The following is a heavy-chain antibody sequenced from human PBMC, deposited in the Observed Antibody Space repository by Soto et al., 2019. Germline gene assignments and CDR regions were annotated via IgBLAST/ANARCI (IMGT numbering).Heavy chain of an antibody. CDR2: INPNSGGT. J-gene: IGHJ6*02. CDR1: GYTFTGYY. D-gene: IGHD2-15*01. CDR3: ARDGRVADTPPVYYYYYGMDV. V-gene: IGHV1-2*04. Sequence: EASVKVSCKASGYTFTGYYMHWVRQAPGQGLEWMGWINPNSGGTNYAQKFQGWVTMTRDTSISTAYMELSRLRSDDTAVYYCARDGRVADTPPVYYYYYGMDVWGQGTTVTVSS.